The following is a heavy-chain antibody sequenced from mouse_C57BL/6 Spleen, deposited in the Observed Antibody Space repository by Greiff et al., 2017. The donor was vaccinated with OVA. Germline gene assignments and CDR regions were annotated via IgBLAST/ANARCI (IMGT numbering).Heavy chain of an antibody. CDR3: AREPIYYGSSYNYFDV. CDR2: INYDGSST. J-gene: IGHJ1*03. D-gene: IGHD1-1*01. V-gene: IGHV5-16*01. Sequence: EVQRVESEGGLVQPGSSMKLSCTASGFTFSDYYMAWVRQVPEKGLEWVANINYDGSSTYYLDSLKSRFIISRDNAKNILYLQMSSLKSEDTATYYCAREPIYYGSSYNYFDVWGTGTTVTVSS. CDR1: GFTFSDYY.